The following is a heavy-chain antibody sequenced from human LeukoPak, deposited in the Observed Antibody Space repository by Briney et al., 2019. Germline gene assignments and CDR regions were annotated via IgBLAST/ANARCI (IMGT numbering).Heavy chain of an antibody. V-gene: IGHV3-7*01. CDR2: INQDGSER. J-gene: IGHJ4*02. D-gene: IGHD2-8*01. CDR1: GFMFSSYW. CDR3: ARVYCTNGVCHLDY. Sequence: PGGSLRLSCAASGFMFSSYWMTWVRQAPGKGLEGAANINQDGSERYHVDSVKGRFTIARYNAKNSLYLQMNSLRAEDTAVYYCARVYCTNGVCHLDYWGQGTLVTVSS.